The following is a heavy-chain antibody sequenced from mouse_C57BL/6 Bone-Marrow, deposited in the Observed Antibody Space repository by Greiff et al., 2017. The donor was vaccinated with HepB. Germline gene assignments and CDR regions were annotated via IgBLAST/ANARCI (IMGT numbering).Heavy chain of an antibody. Sequence: QVQLQQPGAELVKPGASVKLSCKASGYTFTSYWMHWVKQRPGQGLEWIGMIHPNSGSTNYNEKFKSKATLTVYKSSSTASMQLSSLTSEDSSVYYCAREGNYDYRYWGQGTLVTVSA. CDR3: AREGNYDYRY. V-gene: IGHV1-64*01. CDR1: GYTFTSYW. D-gene: IGHD2-4*01. J-gene: IGHJ3*01. CDR2: IHPNSGST.